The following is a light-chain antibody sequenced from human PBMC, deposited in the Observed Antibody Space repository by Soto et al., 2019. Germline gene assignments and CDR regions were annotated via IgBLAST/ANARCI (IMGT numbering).Light chain of an antibody. J-gene: IGKJ4*01. CDR1: QSVLYSSNNKNY. Sequence: DIVMTQSPDSLAVSLGERATINCKSSQSVLYSSNNKNYLAWYQQKPGQPPTLLIYWASTRESGVPDRFSGSGSGTDFTLTISSLPAEDVAVYSCQQSYSTPLTFGGGTKVEIK. CDR3: QQSYSTPLT. V-gene: IGKV4-1*01. CDR2: WAS.